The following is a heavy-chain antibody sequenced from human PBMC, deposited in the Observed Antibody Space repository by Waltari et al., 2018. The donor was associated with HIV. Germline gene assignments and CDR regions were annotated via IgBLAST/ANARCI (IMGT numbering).Heavy chain of an antibody. J-gene: IGHJ4*02. CDR1: GFTFSAFW. D-gene: IGHD6-19*01. CDR3: VRDSKSVAGQDS. V-gene: IGHV3-7*01. CDR2: IKDEGRER. Sequence: EVQLVESGGDLVQPGGSLRLSCAASGFTFSAFWMSWIRHSTGKAPEWVARIKDEGRERYYVDSVQCLFTVSRDNAKKSLYLQMNTLRDDDTAMYYCVRDSKSVAGQDSWGRGTLVSVSS.